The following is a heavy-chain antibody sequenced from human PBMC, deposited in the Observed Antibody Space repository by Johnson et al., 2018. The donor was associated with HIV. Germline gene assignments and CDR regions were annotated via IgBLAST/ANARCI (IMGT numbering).Heavy chain of an antibody. Sequence: VQLVESGGGLVKPGGSLRLSCAASGFTFSDYYMSWIRQAPGKGLEWVSSIYRSGGTYYAASVKGRFTISRDDSKSMLYLQMNSLRAEDTAVYYCAYPREGSSWSNDAFDIWGQGTMVTVSS. CDR1: GFTFSDYY. V-gene: IGHV3-66*02. CDR3: AYPREGSSWSNDAFDI. J-gene: IGHJ3*02. CDR2: IYRSGGT. D-gene: IGHD6-13*01.